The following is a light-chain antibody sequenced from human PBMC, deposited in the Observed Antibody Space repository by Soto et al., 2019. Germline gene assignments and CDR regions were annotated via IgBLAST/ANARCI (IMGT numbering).Light chain of an antibody. V-gene: IGKV3-20*01. CDR2: GAS. CDR3: QQYGSSPVT. Sequence: EIALTQSPGTLSLSPGERATLSCRASQSVSSSYLAWYQQKPGQAPRLLIYGASSRATGIPDRFSGSGSGTDFTITISGLEPEDFAVYYCQQYGSSPVTFGPGTKVDIK. J-gene: IGKJ3*01. CDR1: QSVSSSY.